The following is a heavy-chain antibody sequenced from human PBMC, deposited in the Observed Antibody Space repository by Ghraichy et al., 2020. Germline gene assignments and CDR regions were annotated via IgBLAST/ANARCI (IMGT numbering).Heavy chain of an antibody. Sequence: SETLSLTCSVSGGSISSGTHYGGWIRQPPGKGLEWIVSFYSNGNAYYNSSLKGRASVSVDTSKNQFSLKLNSVTAADTAVYFCARQEAGNYAPVAYWGQGILVTVSS. D-gene: IGHD3-16*01. CDR3: ARQEAGNYAPVAY. CDR2: FYSNGNA. V-gene: IGHV4-39*01. CDR1: GGSISSGTHY. J-gene: IGHJ4*02.